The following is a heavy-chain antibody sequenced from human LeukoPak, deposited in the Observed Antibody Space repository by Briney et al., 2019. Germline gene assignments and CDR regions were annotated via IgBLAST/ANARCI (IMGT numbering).Heavy chain of an antibody. Sequence: GGSLRLSCAASEFTFSDYYMSWIRQAPGKGLEWVSYIRSSGSTKYYADSVKGRFTISRDNAKNSLYLQMNNLRAEDTAVYYCARGGSSSWRKFDYWGQGTLVTVSS. CDR1: EFTFSDYY. J-gene: IGHJ4*02. CDR2: IRSSGSTK. V-gene: IGHV3-11*01. D-gene: IGHD6-13*01. CDR3: ARGGSSSWRKFDY.